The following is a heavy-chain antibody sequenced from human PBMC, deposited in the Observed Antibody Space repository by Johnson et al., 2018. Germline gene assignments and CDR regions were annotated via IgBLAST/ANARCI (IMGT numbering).Heavy chain of an antibody. D-gene: IGHD3-3*01. CDR2: ISYDGSNK. CDR3: ARSIFGVVLDDYMDV. V-gene: IGHV3-30-3*01. Sequence: QVQLVQSGGGVVQPGRSLRLSCAASGFTFSSYAMHWVRQAPGKGLEWVAVISYDGSNKYYADSVTGRFTISRDNSKTTLYLQMNSLRAEDTAVHYCARSIFGVVLDDYMDVWGKGTTVTVSS. J-gene: IGHJ6*03. CDR1: GFTFSSYA.